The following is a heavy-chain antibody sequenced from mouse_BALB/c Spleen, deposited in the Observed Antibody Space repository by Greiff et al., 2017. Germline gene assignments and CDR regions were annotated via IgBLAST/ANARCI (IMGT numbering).Heavy chain of an antibody. CDR1: GYSITSDYA. Sequence: EVHLVESGPGLVKPSQSLSLTCTVTGYSITSDYAWNWIRQFPGNKLEWMGYISYSGSTSYNPSLKSRISITRDTSKNQFFLQLNSVTTEDTATYYCARPTVVADYAMDYWGQGTSVTVSS. CDR2: ISYSGST. J-gene: IGHJ4*01. V-gene: IGHV3-2*02. D-gene: IGHD1-1*01. CDR3: ARPTVVADYAMDY.